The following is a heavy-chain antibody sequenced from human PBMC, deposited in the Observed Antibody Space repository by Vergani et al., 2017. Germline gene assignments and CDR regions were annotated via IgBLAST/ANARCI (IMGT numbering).Heavy chain of an antibody. J-gene: IGHJ4*02. CDR2: IYYSGST. Sequence: QLQLQESGPGLVKPSETLSLTCTVSDGSISSSSYYWCWIRQPPGKGMEWIGSIYYSGSTYYNPSLKSRVTISVDTSKNQFSLRLSSVTAADTAVYYCARHGGGRGCSGYDCPIDYWGQGTLVTVSS. CDR1: DGSISSSSYY. CDR3: ARHGGGRGCSGYDCPIDY. D-gene: IGHD5-12*01. V-gene: IGHV4-39*01.